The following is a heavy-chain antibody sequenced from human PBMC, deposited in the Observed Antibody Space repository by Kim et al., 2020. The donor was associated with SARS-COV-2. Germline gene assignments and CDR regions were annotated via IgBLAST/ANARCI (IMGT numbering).Heavy chain of an antibody. CDR1: GFTFSNYW. CDR3: ATDGSHGDYEGALDYFDY. Sequence: GGSLRLSCAASGFTFSNYWMNWVRQAPGKGLEWVAIINHDGSEKYYVDSVKGRFTISKDNANNSLYLQMNSLRAEDTAVYYCATDGSHGDYEGALDYFDYWGQGTLVTVSS. D-gene: IGHD4-17*01. V-gene: IGHV3-7*03. J-gene: IGHJ4*02. CDR2: INHDGSEK.